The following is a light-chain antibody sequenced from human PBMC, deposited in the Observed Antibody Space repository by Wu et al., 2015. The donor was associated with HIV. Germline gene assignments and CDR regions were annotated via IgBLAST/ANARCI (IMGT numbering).Light chain of an antibody. CDR2: AAS. V-gene: IGKV3-11*01. CDR3: QHFGSSPPIT. CDR1: QTVSSF. Sequence: EIVLTQSPVTLSLSPGERATLSCRASQTVSSFLAWYQQRPGQAPRLLIYAASNRATGIPARFSGSGSGTDFTLTISSLEPEDLAIYYCQHFGSSPPITFGQGTRLEIK. J-gene: IGKJ5*01.